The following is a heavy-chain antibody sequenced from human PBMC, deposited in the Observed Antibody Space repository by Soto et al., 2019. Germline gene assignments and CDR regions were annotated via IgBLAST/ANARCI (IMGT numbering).Heavy chain of an antibody. J-gene: IGHJ4*02. CDR1: GSSFTSYW. CDR3: AIPVRNYYYDSSGYGY. V-gene: IGHV5-51*01. D-gene: IGHD3-22*01. Sequence: GESLKISCKGSGSSFTSYWIGWVRQMPGKGLEWMGIIYPGDSDTRYSPSFQGKVTISADKSISTAYLQWSSLKASDTAMYYCAIPVRNYYYDSSGYGYWGQGTLVTVSS. CDR2: IYPGDSDT.